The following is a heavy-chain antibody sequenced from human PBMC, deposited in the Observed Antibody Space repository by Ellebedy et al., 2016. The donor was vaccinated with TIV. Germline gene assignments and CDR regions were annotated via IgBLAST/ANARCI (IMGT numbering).Heavy chain of an antibody. CDR3: ARCGYSYGWKDY. J-gene: IGHJ4*02. CDR2: IYYSGST. Sequence: SETLSLXCTVSGGSISSGGYYWSWIRQHPGKGLEWIGYIYYSGSTYYNPSLKSRVTISVDTSKNQFSLKLSSVTAADTAVYYCARCGYSYGWKDYWGQGTLVTVSS. CDR1: GGSISSGGYY. D-gene: IGHD5-18*01. V-gene: IGHV4-31*03.